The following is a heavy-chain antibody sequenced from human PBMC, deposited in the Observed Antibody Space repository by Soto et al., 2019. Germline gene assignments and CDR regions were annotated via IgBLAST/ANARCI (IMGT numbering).Heavy chain of an antibody. J-gene: IGHJ3*02. CDR2: IYYSGST. CDR3: ARAQSGYDDAFDI. CDR1: DSSNRGDH. D-gene: IGHD5-12*01. V-gene: IGHV4-59*01. Sequence: PSETECQTGIVADSSNRGDHCIWIRQPPGKGLEWIGYIYYSGSTNYNPSLKSRVTISVDTSKNQFSLKLSSVTAADTAVYYCARAQSGYDDAFDIWGQGTMVTVSS.